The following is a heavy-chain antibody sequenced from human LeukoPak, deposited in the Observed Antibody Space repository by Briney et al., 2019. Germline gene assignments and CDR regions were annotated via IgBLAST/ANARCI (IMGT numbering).Heavy chain of an antibody. CDR2: ISAYNGNT. CDR3: ARGAPHRDYDFWSGYYRGNWFDP. D-gene: IGHD3-3*01. V-gene: IGHV1-18*01. Sequence: ASVKVSCKASGYTFTSYGISWVRQAPGQGLEWMGWISAYNGNTNYAQKLQGRVTMTTDTSTSTAYMELRGLRSDDTAVYYCARGAPHRDYDFWSGYYRGNWFDPWGQGTLVTVSS. J-gene: IGHJ5*02. CDR1: GYTFTSYG.